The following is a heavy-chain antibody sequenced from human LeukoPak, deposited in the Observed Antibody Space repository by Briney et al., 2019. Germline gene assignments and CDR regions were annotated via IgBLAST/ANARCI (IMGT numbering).Heavy chain of an antibody. CDR2: ISYDGSNK. CDR3: AKGTDPGIAAAGAVLDY. Sequence: GRSLRLSCAASGFTFSNYGMHWVRQAPGKGLEWVAVISYDGSNKYYADSVKGRFTISRDNSKNTLYLQMNSLRAEDTAVYYCAKGTDPGIAAAGAVLDYWGQGTLVTVSS. J-gene: IGHJ4*02. D-gene: IGHD6-13*01. V-gene: IGHV3-30*18. CDR1: GFTFSNYG.